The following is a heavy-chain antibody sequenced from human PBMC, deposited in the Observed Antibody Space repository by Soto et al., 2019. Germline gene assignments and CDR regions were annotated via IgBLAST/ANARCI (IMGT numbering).Heavy chain of an antibody. D-gene: IGHD6-6*01. CDR3: VRSWFDP. CDR1: GDRFTCYA. CDR2: INAGNGNT. J-gene: IGHJ5*02. V-gene: IGHV1-3*01. Sequence: GTSVKVSCEAPGDRFTCYARHWGRQAPGQRLEWMGWINAGNGNTKYSQKFQGRVTITRDTSASTAYMELSSLRSEDTAVYYCVRSWFDPWGQGTLVTVSS.